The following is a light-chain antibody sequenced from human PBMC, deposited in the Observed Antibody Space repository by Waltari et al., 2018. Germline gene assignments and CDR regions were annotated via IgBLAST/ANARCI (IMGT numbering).Light chain of an antibody. CDR2: GAS. CDR3: QQSYT. CDR1: RSLREY. V-gene: IGKV1-39*01. J-gene: IGKJ4*01. Sequence: DIQMTQSPSSLSASVGEKLTITCRASRSLREYLNWYQQKPGKAPKLLIYGASSLQSGVPSRFSGSGSGTDFTLSITSLQPEDSATYYCQQSYTFGGGTKVEIK.